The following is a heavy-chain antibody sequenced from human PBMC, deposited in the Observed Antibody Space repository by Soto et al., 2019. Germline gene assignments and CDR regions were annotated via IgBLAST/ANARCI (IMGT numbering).Heavy chain of an antibody. J-gene: IGHJ4*02. D-gene: IGHD2-8*01. V-gene: IGHV1-3*01. CDR2: INAGNGNT. CDR3: ARDECPGMVYATHPGY. CDR1: GYTFTSYA. Sequence: GASVKVSCKASGYTFTSYAMHWVRQAPGQRLEWMGWINAGNGNTKYSQKFQGRVTITRDTSASTAYMELSSLRSEDTAVYYCARDECPGMVYATHPGYWGQGTLVTVST.